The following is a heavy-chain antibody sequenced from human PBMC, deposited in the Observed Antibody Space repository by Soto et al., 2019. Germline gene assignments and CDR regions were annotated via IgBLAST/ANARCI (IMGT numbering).Heavy chain of an antibody. CDR1: GGSISSGGYY. CDR2: IYYSGST. V-gene: IGHV4-31*03. Sequence: SETLSLTCTVSGGSISSGGYYWSWIRQHPGKGLEWIGYIYYSGSTYYNPSLKSRVTISVDTSKNQFSLKLSSVTAADTAVYYCARGVAPMVYAIRGAWFDPWGQGTPVTVSS. CDR3: ARGVAPMVYAIRGAWFDP. D-gene: IGHD2-8*01. J-gene: IGHJ5*02.